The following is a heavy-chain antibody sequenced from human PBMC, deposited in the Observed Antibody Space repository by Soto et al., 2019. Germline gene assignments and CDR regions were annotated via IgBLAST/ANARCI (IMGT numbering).Heavy chain of an antibody. CDR1: GYTFTSYG. V-gene: IGHV1-18*01. CDR3: ARGGTPIAL. Sequence: QVQLVQSGAEVKKPGASVKVSCKASGYTFTSYGISWVRQSPGQGLEWMGWSRPHNGNTNYAQNLQGRVTMTTDTSTSPAYMELRSLRAADTAVDYCARGGTPIALWGQGTLVTVSS. J-gene: IGHJ5*02. CDR2: SRPHNGNT. D-gene: IGHD1-1*01.